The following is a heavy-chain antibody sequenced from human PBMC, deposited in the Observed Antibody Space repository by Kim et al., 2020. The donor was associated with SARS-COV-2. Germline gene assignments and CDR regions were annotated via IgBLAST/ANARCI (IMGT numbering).Heavy chain of an antibody. CDR3: AKRVGSYYYFDY. Sequence: GGSLRLSCAASGFTFSSYAMSWVRQAPGKGLEWVSVIYSGGSSTYYADSVKGRFTISRDNSKNTLYLQMNSLRAEDTAVYYCAKRVGSYYYFDYWGQGTL. D-gene: IGHD3-10*01. J-gene: IGHJ4*02. CDR1: GFTFSSYA. CDR2: IYSGGSST. V-gene: IGHV3-23*03.